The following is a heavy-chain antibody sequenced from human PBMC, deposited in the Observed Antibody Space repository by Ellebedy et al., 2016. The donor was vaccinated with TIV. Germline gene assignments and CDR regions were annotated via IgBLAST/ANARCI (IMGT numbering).Heavy chain of an antibody. D-gene: IGHD4-17*01. J-gene: IGHJ5*02. Sequence: PGGSLRLSCAASGFNFRSYWMTWVRQAPGKGLEWVAKIRQEGDEIYYVESVKGRFTISRDNAKNSLILQLNRLRVEDTAVYYCARRASYGDYAVQVNPWFDPWGQGTLVTVSS. V-gene: IGHV3-7*01. CDR3: ARRASYGDYAVQVNPWFDP. CDR1: GFNFRSYW. CDR2: IRQEGDEI.